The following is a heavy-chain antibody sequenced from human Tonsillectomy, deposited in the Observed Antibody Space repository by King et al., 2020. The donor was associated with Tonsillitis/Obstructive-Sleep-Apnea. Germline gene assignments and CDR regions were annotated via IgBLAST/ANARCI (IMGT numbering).Heavy chain of an antibody. Sequence: VQLVESGGGLVKPGGSLRLSCAASGFTFSSYSMNWFRQAPGKGLEWVSSISSSSSYIYYSDSVKGRFTISRDNAKNSRYLQMNSLRAEDTAVYYCARLYDFWSGYYPYYYYYYMDVWGKGTTVTVSS. CDR1: GFTFSSYS. V-gene: IGHV3-21*01. CDR3: ARLYDFWSGYYPYYYYYYMDV. D-gene: IGHD3-3*01. CDR2: ISSSSSYI. J-gene: IGHJ6*03.